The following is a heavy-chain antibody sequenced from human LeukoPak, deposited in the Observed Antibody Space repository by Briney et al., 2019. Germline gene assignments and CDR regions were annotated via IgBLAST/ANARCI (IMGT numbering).Heavy chain of an antibody. CDR1: GFTFSSYA. Sequence: GGSLRLSCAASGFTFSSYAMSWVRQAPGKGLEWVSTIGGGGEYTYYADSVKGRFIISRDNSKNTFYLQMNSLRAEDTAVYYCAKEGTPQVSTWYDLWGQGTQVIVSS. V-gene: IGHV3-23*01. CDR2: IGGGGEYT. D-gene: IGHD3-10*01. CDR3: AKEGTPQVSTWYDL. J-gene: IGHJ5*02.